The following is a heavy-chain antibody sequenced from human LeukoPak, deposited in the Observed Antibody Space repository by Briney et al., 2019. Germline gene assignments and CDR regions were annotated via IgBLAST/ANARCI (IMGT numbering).Heavy chain of an antibody. V-gene: IGHV1-24*01. J-gene: IGHJ6*03. Sequence: ASAKVSCKVSGYTLIELSMHWVRQAPGKEGEWMGGFDYEDGETIYAQKFQGRVTITEDTSTDTAYMELSSLRSEDTAVYYCATSGTKPTYYYYYMDVWGKGTTVTVSS. CDR3: ATSGTKPTYYYYYMDV. D-gene: IGHD2-8*01. CDR2: FDYEDGET. CDR1: GYTLIELS.